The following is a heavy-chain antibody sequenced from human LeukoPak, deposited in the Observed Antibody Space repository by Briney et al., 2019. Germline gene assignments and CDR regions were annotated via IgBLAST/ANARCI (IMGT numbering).Heavy chain of an antibody. J-gene: IGHJ4*02. Sequence: GGSLRLSCAASGFTFSNYAMTWVRQAPGKGLEWVSAISGTSDNTYHADSVRGRFTISRDNSKNTLYLQVNSLRAEDTAIYYCSKGRTVTGTLALDYWGQGTLVTVSS. V-gene: IGHV3-23*01. CDR3: SKGRTVTGTLALDY. D-gene: IGHD6-19*01. CDR2: ISGTSDNT. CDR1: GFTFSNYA.